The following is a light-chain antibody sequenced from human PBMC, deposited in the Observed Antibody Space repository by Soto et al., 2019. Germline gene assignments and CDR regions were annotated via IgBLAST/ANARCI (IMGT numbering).Light chain of an antibody. J-gene: IGKJ4*01. V-gene: IGKV1-9*01. CDR2: PAS. CDR1: QDISRA. CDR3: QQLYGYPLT. Sequence: IQLTQSPSSLSATGGDRVTITCRASQDISRALAWYQQKPGKSPNLLISPASNLQSGVPSRFSGSGSGTDFTLTINGLQPEDFATYWCQQLYGYPLTFGGGTKVDIK.